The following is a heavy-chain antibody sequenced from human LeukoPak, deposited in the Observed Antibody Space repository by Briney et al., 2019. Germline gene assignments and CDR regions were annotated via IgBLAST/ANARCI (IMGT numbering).Heavy chain of an antibody. CDR2: IIPAFGTA. CDR3: ASEGNYDSSGYSRYNYYYMDV. V-gene: IGHV1-69*05. CDR1: GGTFSSYS. Sequence: WASVKLSCKGSGGTFSSYSISWVRQAPGQGLEWMGGIIPAFGTAHYAQKFQGRVTFTTDESTTTAYMELRSLRSEDTAVYYCASEGNYDSSGYSRYNYYYMDVWGKGTAVTVSS. J-gene: IGHJ6*03. D-gene: IGHD3-22*01.